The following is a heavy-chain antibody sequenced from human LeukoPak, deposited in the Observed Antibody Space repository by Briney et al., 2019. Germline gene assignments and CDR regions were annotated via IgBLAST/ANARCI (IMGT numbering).Heavy chain of an antibody. CDR3: ARWPGGGSEYSSSYG. D-gene: IGHD6-6*01. CDR2: INPNSGGT. J-gene: IGHJ4*02. CDR1: GYTFTGYY. V-gene: IGHV1-2*02. Sequence: GASVKVSCKASGYTFTGYYMHWVRQAPGQGLEWMGWINPNSGGTNYAQKFQGRVTMTRDTSISTAYMELSRLRSDDTAVYYCARWPGGGSEYSSSYGWGQGTLVTVSS.